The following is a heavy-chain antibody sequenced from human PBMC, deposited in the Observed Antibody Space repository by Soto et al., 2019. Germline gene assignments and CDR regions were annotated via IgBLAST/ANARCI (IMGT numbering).Heavy chain of an antibody. CDR2: VFTSGNT. CDR1: GGSISSYY. V-gene: IGHV4-4*07. Sequence: NPXETLSRACTVSGGSISSYYWSWIRQPSGKGLEWIGLVFTSGNTNDNPSLQSRVTMSVDTSKNQFSLKLSSVTAADTAVYYCVRSFFYDHTAYHSSDAFDIWGQGTMVTV. J-gene: IGHJ3*02. D-gene: IGHD3-22*01. CDR3: VRSFFYDHTAYHSSDAFDI.